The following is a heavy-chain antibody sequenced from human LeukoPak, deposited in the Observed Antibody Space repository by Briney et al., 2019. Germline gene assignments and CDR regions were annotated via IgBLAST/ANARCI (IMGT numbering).Heavy chain of an antibody. Sequence: PSETLSLTCAVSGGSISSSNWWSWVRQPPGKGLEWIGEIYHSGSTNYNPSLKSRVTISVDKSKNQFSLKLSSVTAADTAVYYCARGTYEAPRSSLNYYYYYMDVWGKGTTVTISS. CDR1: GGSISSSNW. V-gene: IGHV4-4*02. D-gene: IGHD5-12*01. J-gene: IGHJ6*03. CDR2: IYHSGST. CDR3: ARGTYEAPRSSLNYYYYYMDV.